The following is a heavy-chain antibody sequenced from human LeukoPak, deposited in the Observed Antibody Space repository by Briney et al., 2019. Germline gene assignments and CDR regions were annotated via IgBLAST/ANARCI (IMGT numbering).Heavy chain of an antibody. V-gene: IGHV3-23*01. D-gene: IGHD1-1*01. Sequence: GGSLRLSCAASGFTFNNYALNWVRQAPGKGLEWVSAISGSGGSTYYADSVKGRFTVSRDNSKNTLYLQMNSLRAEDTAVYYCAKDATRTTGTTYFDCWGQGTLVTVSS. CDR1: GFTFNNYA. CDR3: AKDATRTTGTTYFDC. CDR2: ISGSGGST. J-gene: IGHJ4*02.